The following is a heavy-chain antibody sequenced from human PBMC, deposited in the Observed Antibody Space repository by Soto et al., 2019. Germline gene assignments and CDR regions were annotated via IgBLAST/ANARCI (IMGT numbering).Heavy chain of an antibody. Sequence: SETLSLTCSVSGGSTSSYYWSWIRQPPGKGLEWIGYIYYSGSTDYSPSLKSRVTMSIDTSQNQVSLKLTSVTTADTAVYYCAATPRYWAQGTLVTVS. V-gene: IGHV4-59*01. CDR1: GGSTSSYY. D-gene: IGHD2-15*01. J-gene: IGHJ4*02. CDR2: IYYSGST. CDR3: AATPRY.